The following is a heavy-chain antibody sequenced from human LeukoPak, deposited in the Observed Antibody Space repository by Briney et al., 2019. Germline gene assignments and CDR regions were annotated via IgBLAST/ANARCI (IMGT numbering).Heavy chain of an antibody. D-gene: IGHD1-1*01. CDR3: ARQLTSGDCDY. CDR1: GHSFTSYW. V-gene: IGHV5-10-1*01. CDR2: IDPADSQT. J-gene: IGHJ4*02. Sequence: GESLKISCQGSGHSFTSYWICWVRQMPGRGLEWMGRIDPADSQTNYSPSFQGHVTISADKSISTVYLQWSTLRASDTAMYYCARQLTSGDCDYWGQGTLVTVSS.